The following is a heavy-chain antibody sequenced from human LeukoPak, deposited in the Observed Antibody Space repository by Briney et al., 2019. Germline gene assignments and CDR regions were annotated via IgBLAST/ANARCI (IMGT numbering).Heavy chain of an antibody. Sequence: GGSLRLSCAASGFTFSSYAMSWVRQAPGKGLEWVSAISGSGGSTYYADSVKGRFTISRDNSKNTLYLQMNSLRAEDTAVYYCAKDVWQYQLLARYDAFDIWGQGTMVTVSS. J-gene: IGHJ3*02. CDR1: GFTFSSYA. CDR2: ISGSGGST. D-gene: IGHD2-2*01. CDR3: AKDVWQYQLLARYDAFDI. V-gene: IGHV3-23*01.